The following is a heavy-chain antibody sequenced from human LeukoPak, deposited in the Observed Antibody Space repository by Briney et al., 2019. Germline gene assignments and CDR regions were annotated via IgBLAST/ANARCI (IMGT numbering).Heavy chain of an antibody. V-gene: IGHV4-4*02. CDR2: IFHSGST. J-gene: IGHJ2*01. Sequence: PSETLSLTCAVSRGPISSGHWWTWVRQPPGKTLEWIGEIFHSGSTDYNPSLKSRVTISVDKSKNQFSLKLSFVTAAETDIYYCVRVREVRGWYFDLWGRGALVTVSS. CDR1: RGPISSGHW. CDR3: VRVREVRGWYFDL. D-gene: IGHD1-26*01.